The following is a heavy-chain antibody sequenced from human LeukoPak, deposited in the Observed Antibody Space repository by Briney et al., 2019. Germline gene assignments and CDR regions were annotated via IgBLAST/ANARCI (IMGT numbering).Heavy chain of an antibody. J-gene: IGHJ2*01. V-gene: IGHV3-7*01. CDR2: IKQDGSEK. Sequence: GGSLRLSCAASGFTFISYWMSWVRQAPGKGLEWVANIKQDGSEKYYVDSVKGRFTISRDNAKNSLYLQMNSLRAEDTAVYYCARLGYCSSTSCYTGGYSYGPYWYFDLWGRGTLVTVSS. CDR3: ARLGYCSSTSCYTGGYSYGPYWYFDL. CDR1: GFTFISYW. D-gene: IGHD2-2*02.